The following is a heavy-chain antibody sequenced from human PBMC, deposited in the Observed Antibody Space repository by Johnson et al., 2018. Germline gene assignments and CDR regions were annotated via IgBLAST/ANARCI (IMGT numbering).Heavy chain of an antibody. CDR3: AKAYCSGLSCYSRNRGDAFAV. CDR1: GFTFSVYS. V-gene: IGHV3-21*04. Sequence: VQLVESGGGLVKPGWSXRLSCAASGFTFSVYSVDWVRQAPGKGLDGVASISSSTSFIYYADPVEGRFTIPRDNANNHLSLQMGSRGAGDTAVYYCAKAYCSGLSCYSRNRGDAFAVWGQGTVVTVSS. CDR2: ISSSTSFI. D-gene: IGHD2-15*01. J-gene: IGHJ3*01.